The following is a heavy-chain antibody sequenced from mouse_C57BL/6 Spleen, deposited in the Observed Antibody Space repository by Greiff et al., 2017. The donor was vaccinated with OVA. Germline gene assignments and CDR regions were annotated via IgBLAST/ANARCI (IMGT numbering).Heavy chain of an antibody. D-gene: IGHD1-1*01. CDR1: GYTFTGYW. V-gene: IGHV1-9*01. Sequence: VQLQQSGAELMKPGASVKLSCKATGYTFTGYWIAWVKQRPGHGLEWIGEILPGSGSTNYNEKFKGKATFTADTSSNTAYMQLSSLTTEDSAIYYCARSGSITTVVARGYAMDYWGQGTSVTVSS. CDR3: ARSGSITTVVARGYAMDY. CDR2: ILPGSGST. J-gene: IGHJ4*01.